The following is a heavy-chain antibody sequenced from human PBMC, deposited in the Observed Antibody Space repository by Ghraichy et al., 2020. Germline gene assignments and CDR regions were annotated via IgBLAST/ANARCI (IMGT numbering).Heavy chain of an antibody. CDR3: AKGRRWELPIDY. CDR2: ISGSDGST. J-gene: IGHJ4*02. CDR1: GFTFSSYA. Sequence: GSLRLSCAASGFTFSSYALSWVRQAPGKGLEWVSAISGSDGSTYYADSVKGRFTISRDNSKNTLYLQMNSLRAEDTAVYYCAKGRRWELPIDYWGQGTLVTVSS. V-gene: IGHV3-23*01. D-gene: IGHD1-26*01.